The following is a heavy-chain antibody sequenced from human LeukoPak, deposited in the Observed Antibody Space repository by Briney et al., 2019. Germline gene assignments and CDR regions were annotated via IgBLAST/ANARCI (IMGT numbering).Heavy chain of an antibody. V-gene: IGHV1-58*01. CDR1: GFTFTSSA. Sequence: PWASVKVSCKASGFTFTSSAVQWVRQARGQRLEWIGWIVVGSGNTNYAQKFQERVTITRDMSTSTAYMELSSLRSEDTAVYYCAADRDIVVVPAANAFDIWGQGTMVTVSS. CDR3: AADRDIVVVPAANAFDI. D-gene: IGHD2-2*01. J-gene: IGHJ3*02. CDR2: IVVGSGNT.